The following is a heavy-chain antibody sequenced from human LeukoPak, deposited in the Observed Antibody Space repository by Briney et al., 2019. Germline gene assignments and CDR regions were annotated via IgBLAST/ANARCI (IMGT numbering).Heavy chain of an antibody. J-gene: IGHJ3*02. CDR2: INGDGRNI. D-gene: IGHD6-19*01. CDR1: GFAFSSYW. CDR3: AKDMGVPTVAGILGAFDI. Sequence: PGGSLRLSCVASGFAFSSYWMHWVRQDPRKGLVWVSRINGDGRNINYADSVRGRFTISRDNAKNSLYLQMNSLRAEDTALYYCAKDMGVPTVAGILGAFDIWGQGTMVTVSS. V-gene: IGHV3-74*01.